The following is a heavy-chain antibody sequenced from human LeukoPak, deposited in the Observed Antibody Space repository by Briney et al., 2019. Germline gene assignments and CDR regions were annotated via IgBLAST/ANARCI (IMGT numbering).Heavy chain of an antibody. CDR3: ARDLDDYNGLPPFFQH. V-gene: IGHV3-23*01. J-gene: IGHJ1*01. D-gene: IGHD4/OR15-4a*01. CDR2: ISGGGSTT. CDR1: GFTFSNYA. Sequence: GGSLRLSCAASGFTFSNYAMSWVRQAPGKGLEWVSTISGGGSTTYSADSVRGRFTFSRDNSKNTLYLQMNSLRAEDTAVYYCARDLDDYNGLPPFFQHWGQGTLVTVAS.